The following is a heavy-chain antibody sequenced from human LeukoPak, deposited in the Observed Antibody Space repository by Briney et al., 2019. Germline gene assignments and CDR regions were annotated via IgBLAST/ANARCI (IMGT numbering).Heavy chain of an antibody. D-gene: IGHD4-17*01. V-gene: IGHV1-2*04. CDR2: INPNSGGT. CDR1: GYTFTGYY. J-gene: IGHJ6*02. Sequence: ASVKVSCKASGYTFTGYYMHWVRQAPGQGLEWMGWINPNSGGTNYAQKFQGWVTMTRDTSISTAYMELSRLRSDDTAVYYCARGPSSATTRHYGMDVWGQGTTVTVSS. CDR3: ARGPSSATTRHYGMDV.